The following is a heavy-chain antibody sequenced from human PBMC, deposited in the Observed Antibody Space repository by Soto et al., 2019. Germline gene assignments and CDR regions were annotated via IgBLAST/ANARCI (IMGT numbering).Heavy chain of an antibody. Sequence: PGGSLRLSCAASGFTFSNAWMSWVRQAPGKGLEWVARIRSKSDGGTTDHAAPVKGRFTISRDDAKSTAYLQMNSLKTEDTALYLCGRGKPKYRATFDYWGLGTLVTVSS. V-gene: IGHV3-15*01. CDR2: IRSKSDGGTT. J-gene: IGHJ4*02. D-gene: IGHD5-12*01. CDR1: GFTFSNAW. CDR3: GRGKPKYRATFDY.